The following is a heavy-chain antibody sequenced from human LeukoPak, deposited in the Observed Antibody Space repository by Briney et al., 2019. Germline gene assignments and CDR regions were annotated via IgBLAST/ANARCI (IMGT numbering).Heavy chain of an antibody. V-gene: IGHV1-46*01. CDR3: AKTRVDIYMAPDPLDY. D-gene: IGHD5-12*01. CDR1: GYTFTSYY. Sequence: GASVKVSCKASGYTFTSYYMHWVRQAPGQGLEWMGIINPSGGSTSYAQKFQGRLTMTRDMSRSTVYMELSSLRSDDAAVYYCAKTRVDIYMAPDPLDYWGQGTLVTVSS. CDR2: INPSGGST. J-gene: IGHJ4*02.